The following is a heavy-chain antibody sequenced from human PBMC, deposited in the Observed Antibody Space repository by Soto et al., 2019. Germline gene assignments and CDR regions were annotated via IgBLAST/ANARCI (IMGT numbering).Heavy chain of an antibody. Sequence: EVQLLESGGGLVQPGGSLRLSCAASGFTFSSYAMSWVRQAPGKGLEWVPAFSGGGGSTYYADSVKGRFTISRDNAKNTLYLQMNSLRAEYTAVYYCAKGYRTVTTYFDSWGQGTLVTVSS. V-gene: IGHV3-23*01. CDR2: FSGGGGST. J-gene: IGHJ4*02. CDR1: GFTFSSYA. D-gene: IGHD4-17*01. CDR3: AKGYRTVTTYFDS.